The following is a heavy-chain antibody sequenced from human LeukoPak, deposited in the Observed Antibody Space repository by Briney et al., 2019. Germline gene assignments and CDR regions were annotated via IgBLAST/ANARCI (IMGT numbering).Heavy chain of an antibody. CDR2: SYYSGST. CDR1: GGSISSTSDY. J-gene: IGHJ4*02. Sequence: PSKTLSLTCTVSGGSISSTSDYWGWIRQSPGKGLEWIGNSYYSGSTNYNPSLKSRVTISVDTSKNQFSLKLSSVTAADTAVYYCARDSGWLQHDYWGQGTLVTVSS. CDR3: ARDSGWLQHDY. D-gene: IGHD5-24*01. V-gene: IGHV4-39*07.